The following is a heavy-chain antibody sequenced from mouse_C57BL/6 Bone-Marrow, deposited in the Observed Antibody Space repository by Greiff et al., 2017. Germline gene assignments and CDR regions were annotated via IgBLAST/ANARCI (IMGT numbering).Heavy chain of an antibody. CDR1: GFTFSSYA. Sequence: EVQLVESGEGLVKPGGSLKLSCAASGFTFSSYAMSWVRQTPEKRLEWVAYISSGGGYIYYADTVKGRFTISRDNARNTLYLQMSSLKSEDTAMYYCTRERGYGSSPYYFDYWGQGTTLTVSS. D-gene: IGHD1-1*01. CDR2: ISSGGGYI. CDR3: TRERGYGSSPYYFDY. J-gene: IGHJ2*01. V-gene: IGHV5-9-1*02.